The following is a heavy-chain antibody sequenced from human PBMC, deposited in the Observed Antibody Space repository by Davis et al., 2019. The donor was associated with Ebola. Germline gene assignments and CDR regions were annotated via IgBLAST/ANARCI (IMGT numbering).Heavy chain of an antibody. V-gene: IGHV3-21*01. CDR3: AREGQLWFYGMDV. CDR1: GFTFSSYS. D-gene: IGHD5-18*01. J-gene: IGHJ6*04. CDR2: ISSSSSYI. Sequence: PGGSLRLSCPASGFTFSSYSMNWVRQAPGKGLEWVSSISSSSSYIYYADSVKGRFTISRDNAKNSLYLQMNSLRAEDTAVYYCAREGQLWFYGMDVWGKGTTVTVSS.